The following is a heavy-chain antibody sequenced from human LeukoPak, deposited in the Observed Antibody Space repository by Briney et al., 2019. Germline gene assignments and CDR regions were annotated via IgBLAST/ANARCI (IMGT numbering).Heavy chain of an antibody. Sequence: GGSLRLSCAASGFTFSSYELNWVRQAPGKGLEWVSYISSSGHTIYYADSVKGRFSVSRDNSKNSLYLQMNSLRGEDTAVYYCARESDFGWSPSIDYWGQGTLVTVSS. CDR1: GFTFSSYE. V-gene: IGHV3-48*03. J-gene: IGHJ4*02. D-gene: IGHD3-9*01. CDR2: ISSSGHTI. CDR3: ARESDFGWSPSIDY.